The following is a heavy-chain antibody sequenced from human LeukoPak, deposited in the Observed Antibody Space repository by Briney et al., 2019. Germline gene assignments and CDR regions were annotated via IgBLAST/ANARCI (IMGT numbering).Heavy chain of an antibody. V-gene: IGHV1-2*02. CDR3: ARQNSYGPIIYYYYGMDV. CDR2: INPNSGGT. D-gene: IGHD5-18*01. J-gene: IGHJ6*02. CDR1: GYTFTGYY. Sequence: ASVTVSCKASGYTFTGYYMHWVRQAPGQGLEWMGWINPNSGGTNYAQKFQGRVTMTRDTSISTAYMELSRLRPDDTAVYYCARQNSYGPIIYYYYGMDVWGQGTTVTVSS.